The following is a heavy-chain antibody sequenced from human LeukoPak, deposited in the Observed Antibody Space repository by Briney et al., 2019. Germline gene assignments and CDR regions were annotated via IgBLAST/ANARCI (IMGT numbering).Heavy chain of an antibody. CDR1: GGSISSYY. CDR2: IYYSGST. D-gene: IGHD3-10*01. Sequence: PSETLSLTCTVSGGSISSYYWSWIRQPPGKGLEWIGYIYYSGSTNYNPSLKSRVTISVDTSKNQFSLKLSSVTAADTAVYYCARHGVSGRRGFPPDYWGQGTLVTVSS. J-gene: IGHJ4*02. CDR3: ARHGVSGRRGFPPDY. V-gene: IGHV4-59*08.